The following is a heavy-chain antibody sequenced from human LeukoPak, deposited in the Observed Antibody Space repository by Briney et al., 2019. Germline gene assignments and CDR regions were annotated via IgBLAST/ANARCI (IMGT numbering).Heavy chain of an antibody. CDR3: AREISGYDDCYFDY. V-gene: IGHV3-30*04. D-gene: IGHD5-12*01. CDR2: ISYDGSNK. CDR1: GFTFSSYA. J-gene: IGHJ4*02. Sequence: PGGSLRLSCAASGFTFSSYAMHWVRQAPGKGLEWVAVISYDGSNKYYADSVKGRFTISRDNSKNTLYLQMNSLRAEDTAVYYCAREISGYDDCYFDYWGQGTLVTVSS.